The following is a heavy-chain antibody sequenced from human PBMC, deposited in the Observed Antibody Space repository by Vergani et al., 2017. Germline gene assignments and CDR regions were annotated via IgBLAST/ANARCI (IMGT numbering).Heavy chain of an antibody. V-gene: IGHV3-9*01. CDR1: GFTFDDYA. CDR2: ISWNSGSI. Sequence: EVQLVESGGGLVQPGRSLRLSCAASGFTFDDYAMHWVRQAPGKGLEWVSGISWNSGSIGYADSVKGRFTISRDNAKNSLYLQMNSLRAEDTALYYCAKDILYSSSSFDAFDIWGQGTMVTVSS. J-gene: IGHJ3*02. CDR3: AKDILYSSSSFDAFDI. D-gene: IGHD6-6*01.